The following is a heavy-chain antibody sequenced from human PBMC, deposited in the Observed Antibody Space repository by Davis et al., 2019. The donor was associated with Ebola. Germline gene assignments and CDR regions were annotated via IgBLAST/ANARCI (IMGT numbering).Heavy chain of an antibody. CDR3: AREGASGWKGFFDL. D-gene: IGHD6-25*01. V-gene: IGHV1-18*01. J-gene: IGHJ4*02. CDR2: VYPNTGQT. Sequence: ASVKVSCKASDYGFPMYALNWVRQAPGQGLEWMGWVYPNTGQTNYAQSLQGRVTLTTDTSTTTSYLELNNLRSDDTAVYFCAREGASGWKGFFDLWGQGTLITVSS. CDR1: DYGFPMYA.